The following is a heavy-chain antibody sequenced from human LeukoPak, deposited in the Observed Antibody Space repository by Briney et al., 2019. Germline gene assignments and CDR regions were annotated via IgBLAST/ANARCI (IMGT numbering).Heavy chain of an antibody. CDR3: ARAGYSGSYYYFDY. CDR2: VIPIFGTA. J-gene: IGHJ4*02. V-gene: IGHV1-69*05. D-gene: IGHD1-26*01. CDR1: GGTFSSYA. Sequence: ASVTVSCKASGGTFSSYAISWVRQAPGQGLEWMGGVIPIFGTANYAQKFQGRVTITTDESTSTAYIELSSLRSEDTAVYYCARAGYSGSYYYFDYWGQGTLVTVSS.